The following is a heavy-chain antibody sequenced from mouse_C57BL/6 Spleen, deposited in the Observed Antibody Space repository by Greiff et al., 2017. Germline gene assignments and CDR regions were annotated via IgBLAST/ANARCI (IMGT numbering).Heavy chain of an antibody. Sequence: VQLQQSGAELVRPGASVTLSCKASGYTFTDYEMHWVKQTPVHGLEWIGAIDPETGGTAYNQKFKGKAILTADKSSSTAYMELRSLTSEDSAVYYCTRKKVYGHYFDYWGQGTILTVSS. D-gene: IGHD1-1*02. J-gene: IGHJ2*01. V-gene: IGHV1-15*01. CDR1: GYTFTDYE. CDR2: IDPETGGT. CDR3: TRKKVYGHYFDY.